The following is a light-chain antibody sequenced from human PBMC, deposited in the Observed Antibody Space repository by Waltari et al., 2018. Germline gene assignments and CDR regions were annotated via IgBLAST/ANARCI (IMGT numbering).Light chain of an antibody. J-gene: IGKJ2*01. CDR2: KAS. CDR3: QQYDSSPFT. CDR1: QSISIW. Sequence: DIQMTQSTSTLSASVGHRVTITCRASQSISIWMGWYQPKPGKAPKFLIHKASSLESGVPSRFSGSGSGTEFTLTISSLQPDDFATYYCQQYDSSPFTFGQGTKLEIK. V-gene: IGKV1-5*03.